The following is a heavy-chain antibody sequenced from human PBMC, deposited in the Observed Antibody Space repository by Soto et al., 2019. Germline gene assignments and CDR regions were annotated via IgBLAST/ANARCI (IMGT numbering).Heavy chain of an antibody. V-gene: IGHV4-4*07. J-gene: IGHJ4*02. D-gene: IGHD3-22*01. CDR1: GGSISSYY. CDR3: ARADDSSGYYSVYFDY. CDR2: IYTSGST. Sequence: PSETLSLTCTVSGGSISSYYWSWIRQPAGKGLEWIGRIYTSGSTNYNPSLKSRVTMSVDTSKNQFSLKLSSVTAADTAVYYCARADDSSGYYSVYFDYWGQGTLVTVSS.